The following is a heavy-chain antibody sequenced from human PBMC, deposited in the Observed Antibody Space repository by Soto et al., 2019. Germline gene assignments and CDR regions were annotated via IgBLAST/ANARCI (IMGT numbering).Heavy chain of an antibody. J-gene: IGHJ6*02. CDR3: ARGGYSYGYGMDV. CDR2: MIPTSGST. D-gene: IGHD5-18*01. Sequence: GASVKVSCKASGYTFTSYYINWVRQATGQGLEWLGWMIPTSGSTGYAQKFQGRVTMTGSTSIGTAYLELSSLTSEDTAVYYCARGGYSYGYGMDVWGQGTTVTAP. CDR1: GYTFTSYY. V-gene: IGHV1-8*01.